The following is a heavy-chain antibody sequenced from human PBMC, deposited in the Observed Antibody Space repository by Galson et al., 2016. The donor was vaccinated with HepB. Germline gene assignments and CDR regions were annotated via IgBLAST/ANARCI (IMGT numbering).Heavy chain of an antibody. CDR3: ARAPGQGDWVKFDY. D-gene: IGHD3-9*01. CDR1: GYTFTTYY. V-gene: IGHV1-46*01. Sequence: SVKVSCKASGYTFTTYYIHWVRQAPGQGLEWMGIINPSGDKTGYAQKFQGRVTMTRDTSTSTVYMELRSLRSEDTAIYYCARAPGQGDWVKFDYWGQGTLVTVSS. CDR2: INPSGDKT. J-gene: IGHJ4*02.